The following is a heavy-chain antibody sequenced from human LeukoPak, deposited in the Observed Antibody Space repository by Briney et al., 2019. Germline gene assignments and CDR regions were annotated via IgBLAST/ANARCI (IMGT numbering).Heavy chain of an antibody. D-gene: IGHD2-15*01. J-gene: IGHJ4*02. CDR2: IMSDILSGSV. V-gene: IGHV3-48*02. CDR3: VRGRYCSGGGCYFDY. Sequence: LGQSLRLSCAVSGSPVSGYSMNWVRQGPGKGLEWISIIMSDILSGSVIYADSVRGRFTISRDNAKNSLYLQMNSLTDEDTAVYYCVRGRYCSGGGCYFDYWGQGTQVTVSS. CDR1: GSPVSGYS.